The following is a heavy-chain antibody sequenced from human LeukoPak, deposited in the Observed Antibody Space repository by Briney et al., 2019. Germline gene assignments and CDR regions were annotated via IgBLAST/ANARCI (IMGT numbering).Heavy chain of an antibody. CDR2: TYDSGSS. CDR3: AREEYGDHLW. CDR1: GGSMRNYY. V-gene: IGHV4-59*01. Sequence: PSETLSLTCAVSGGSMRNYYWSWIRQPPGKGLEWIGYTYDSGSSSYNPSLRSRVSISIDTSKNQFSLNLSSVTAADTAVYYCAREEYGDHLWWGQGTLVTVSS. J-gene: IGHJ4*02. D-gene: IGHD4-17*01.